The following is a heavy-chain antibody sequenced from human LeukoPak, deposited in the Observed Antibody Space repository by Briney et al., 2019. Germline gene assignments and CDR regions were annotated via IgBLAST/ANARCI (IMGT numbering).Heavy chain of an antibody. CDR1: GYTFTGYY. CDR3: ARDPYDYVWGSYRRSRRYFDY. Sequence: ASVKVSCKASGYTFTGYYLHWVRQAPGQGLEWMGWINPNSGGTNYAQKFQGRVTVTRDTSTSTAYMELRSLRSDDTAVYYCARDPYDYVWGSYRRSRRYFDYWGQGTLVTVSS. CDR2: INPNSGGT. V-gene: IGHV1-2*02. J-gene: IGHJ4*02. D-gene: IGHD3-16*02.